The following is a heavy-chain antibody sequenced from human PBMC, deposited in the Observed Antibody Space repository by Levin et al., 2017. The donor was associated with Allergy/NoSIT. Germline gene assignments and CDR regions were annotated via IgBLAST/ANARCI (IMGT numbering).Heavy chain of an antibody. CDR2: VFYSRTT. J-gene: IGHJ4*02. D-gene: IGHD3-22*01. CDR3: ATSSSGNYYHLGS. V-gene: IGHV4-59*08. Sequence: SETLSLTCTVSSASISSYYWSWIRQPPGKGLEWIGYVFYSRTTNYNPSLKSRVTMSVDTSKNQFSLSLSSVTAADTAVYYCATSSSGNYYHLGSWGQGTLVTVSS. CDR1: SASISSYY.